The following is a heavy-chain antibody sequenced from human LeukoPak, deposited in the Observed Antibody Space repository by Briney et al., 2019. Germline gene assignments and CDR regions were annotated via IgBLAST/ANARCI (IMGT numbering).Heavy chain of an antibody. J-gene: IGHJ5*02. D-gene: IGHD5-18*01. Sequence: GASVKVSCKASGGTFSSYAISWVRQAPGQGLEWMGGIIPIFGTANYAQKFQGRVTITADESTSTAYMELSSLRSEDTAVYYCARDIGGYSYGYGWFDPWGQGTLVTVSS. V-gene: IGHV1-69*13. CDR1: GGTFSSYA. CDR2: IIPIFGTA. CDR3: ARDIGGYSYGYGWFDP.